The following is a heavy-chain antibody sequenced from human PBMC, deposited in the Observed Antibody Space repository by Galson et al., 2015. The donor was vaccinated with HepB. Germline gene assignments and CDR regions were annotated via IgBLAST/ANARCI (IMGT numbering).Heavy chain of an antibody. D-gene: IGHD5-18*01. CDR3: AKERGYSYGSLDY. CDR1: GFTFSSYG. Sequence: SLRLSCAASGFTFSSYGMHWVRQAPGKGLEWVAVISYDGSNKYYADSVKGRFTISRDNSKNTLYLQMNSLRAEDTAVYYCAKERGYSYGSLDYWGQGTLVTVSS. CDR2: ISYDGSNK. J-gene: IGHJ4*02. V-gene: IGHV3-30*18.